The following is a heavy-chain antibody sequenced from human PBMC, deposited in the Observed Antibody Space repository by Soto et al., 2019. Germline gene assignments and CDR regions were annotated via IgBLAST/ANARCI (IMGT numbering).Heavy chain of an antibody. V-gene: IGHV3-7*02. CDR2: IKQDGSEK. Sequence: GGSLRLSCAASGSTFSSYWMTWVRQAPGKGLEWVANIKQDGSEKYYVDSVKGRFTISRDNAKNSLYLQMNSLRAEDTAVYYCATHPYSSGWYCWGQGTLVTISS. CDR3: ATHPYSSGWYC. D-gene: IGHD6-13*01. CDR1: GSTFSSYW. J-gene: IGHJ4*02.